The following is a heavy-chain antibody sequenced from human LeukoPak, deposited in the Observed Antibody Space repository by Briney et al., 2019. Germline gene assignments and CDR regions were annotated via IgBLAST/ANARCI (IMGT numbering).Heavy chain of an antibody. D-gene: IGHD6-6*01. CDR1: GGSISSYY. V-gene: IGHV4-59*01. CDR2: IYYSGST. CDR3: ARGSIAARNDAFDI. J-gene: IGHJ3*02. Sequence: SETLSLTCTVSGGSISSYYWSWIRQPPGKGLEWIGYIYYSGSTNYNPSLKSRVTISVDTSKNQFSLKLSSVTAADTAVYYCARGSIAARNDAFDIWGQGTIVTVSS.